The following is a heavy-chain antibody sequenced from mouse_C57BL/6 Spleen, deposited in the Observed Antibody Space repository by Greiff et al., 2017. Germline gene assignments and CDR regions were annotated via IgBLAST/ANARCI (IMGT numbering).Heavy chain of an antibody. V-gene: IGHV5-9-1*02. CDR2: ISSGGDYI. CDR3: TRGDGYHWYFDV. D-gene: IGHD2-3*01. CDR1: GFTFSSYA. J-gene: IGHJ1*03. Sequence: DVKLVESGEGLVKPGGSLKLSCAASGFTFSSYAMSWVRQTPEKRLEWVAYISSGGDYIYYADTVKGRFSISRDNARNPRYLQMSSLKSEDTAMYYCTRGDGYHWYFDVWGTGTTVTVSS.